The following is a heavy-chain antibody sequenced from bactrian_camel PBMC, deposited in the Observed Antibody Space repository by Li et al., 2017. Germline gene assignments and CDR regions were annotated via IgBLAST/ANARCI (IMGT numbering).Heavy chain of an antibody. D-gene: IGHD2*01. J-gene: IGHJ4*01. CDR3: ATDCGGYSCSVCYGSAKYRY. Sequence: HVQLVESGGGLVQPGGSLRLSCAASGSTFSNAYMSWVRQAPGKGLEWVGSIYTGGDSTWYADSVKGRFTISQDNAKNTVYLQMNSLKPEDTAMYYCATDCGGYSCSVCYGSAKYRYWARGTQVTVS. V-gene: IGHV3S20*01. CDR1: GSTFSNAY. CDR2: IYTGGDST.